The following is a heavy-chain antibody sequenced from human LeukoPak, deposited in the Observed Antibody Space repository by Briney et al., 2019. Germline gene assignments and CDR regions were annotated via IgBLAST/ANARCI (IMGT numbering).Heavy chain of an antibody. J-gene: IGHJ4*02. CDR2: IKSKTDGGTT. CDR1: GFTFSNAW. V-gene: IGHV3-15*01. CDR3: ARDPGYSYGNPVDY. Sequence: PGGSLRLSCAASGFTFSNAWMSWVRQAPGKGLEWVGRIKSKTDGGTTDYAAPVKGRFTISRDDSKNTLYLQMNSLKTEDTAVYYCARDPGYSYGNPVDYWGQGTLVTVSS. D-gene: IGHD5-18*01.